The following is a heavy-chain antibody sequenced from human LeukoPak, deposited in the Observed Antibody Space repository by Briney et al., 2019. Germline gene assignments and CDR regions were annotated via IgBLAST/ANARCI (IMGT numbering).Heavy chain of an antibody. CDR1: GGTFSSYA. CDR3: ARELGLDYYGSGSRRSDPYYYYGMDV. CDR2: IIPIFGTA. V-gene: IGHV1-69*13. D-gene: IGHD3-10*01. Sequence: SVKVSCTASGGTFSSYAISWVRQAPGQGLEWMGGIIPIFGTANYAQKFQGRVTITADESTSTAYMELSSLRSEDTAVYYCARELGLDYYGSGSRRSDPYYYYGMDVWGKGTTVTVSS. J-gene: IGHJ6*04.